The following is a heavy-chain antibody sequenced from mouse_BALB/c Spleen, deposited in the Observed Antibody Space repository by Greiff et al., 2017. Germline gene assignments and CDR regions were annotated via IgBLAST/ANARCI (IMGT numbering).Heavy chain of an antibody. CDR1: GFNIKDTY. Sequence: EVQLQQSGAELVKPGASVKLSCTASGFNIKDTYMHWVKQRPEQGLEWIGRIDPANGNTKYDPKFQGKATITADTSSNTAYLQLSSLTSEDTAVYYCARRKYGYDYYAMDYWGQGTSVTVSS. J-gene: IGHJ4*01. CDR3: ARRKYGYDYYAMDY. CDR2: IDPANGNT. V-gene: IGHV14-3*02. D-gene: IGHD1-2*01.